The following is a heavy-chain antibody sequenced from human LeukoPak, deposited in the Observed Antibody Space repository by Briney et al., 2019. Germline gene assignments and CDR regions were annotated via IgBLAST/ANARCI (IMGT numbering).Heavy chain of an antibody. Sequence: ASVTVSCKASGYTFTSYYMHWVRQAPGQGLEWMGIINPSGGSTSYARKFQGRVTMTRDTSTSTVYMELSSLRSEDTAVYYCARGGGSGSYYKRNNYYYYGMDVWGQGTTVTVSS. CDR2: INPSGGST. D-gene: IGHD3-10*01. CDR3: ARGGGSGSYYKRNNYYYYGMDV. V-gene: IGHV1-46*03. CDR1: GYTFTSYY. J-gene: IGHJ6*02.